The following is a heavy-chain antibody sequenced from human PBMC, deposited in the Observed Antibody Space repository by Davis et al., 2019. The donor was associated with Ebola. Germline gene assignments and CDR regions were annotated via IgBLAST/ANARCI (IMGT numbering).Heavy chain of an antibody. D-gene: IGHD2-8*01. Sequence: AASVKVSCKASGGTFSSYAISWVRQAPGQRLKWMGWINAGNGNTKYSQKFQGRVTITADKSTSTAYMELSSLRSEDTAVYYCARRVYSRSGFDSWGQGTLVTVSS. CDR2: INAGNGNT. CDR1: GGTFSSYA. J-gene: IGHJ4*02. V-gene: IGHV1-69*10. CDR3: ARRVYSRSGFDS.